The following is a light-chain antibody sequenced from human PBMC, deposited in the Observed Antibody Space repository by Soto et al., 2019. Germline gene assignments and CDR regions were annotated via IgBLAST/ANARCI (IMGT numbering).Light chain of an antibody. CDR1: SSDVGNYIF. CDR3: VSYTTSASYV. V-gene: IGLV2-14*01. CDR2: DIN. Sequence: QSVLTQPPSVSGSPGQSITISCTGTSSDVGNYIFVSWYRQHPGKAPKLMIYDINNRPSGVSNRFSGSKSGNTASLTISGLQAEDEADYYCVSYTTSASYVFGTGTKGPS. J-gene: IGLJ1*01.